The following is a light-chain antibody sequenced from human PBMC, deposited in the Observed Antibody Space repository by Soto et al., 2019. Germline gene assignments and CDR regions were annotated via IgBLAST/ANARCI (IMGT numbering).Light chain of an antibody. CDR3: QQYYSTPLT. CDR1: QSVLYSSNNKNY. CDR2: WAS. Sequence: DIVMTQSPDSLAVSLGERATINCKSSQSVLYSSNNKNYLAWYQRKPGQPPKLLIYWASTRESGVPDRFSGSGSGTEFTLTISSLQAEDVAVYYCQQYYSTPLTFGGGTKVEIK. J-gene: IGKJ4*01. V-gene: IGKV4-1*01.